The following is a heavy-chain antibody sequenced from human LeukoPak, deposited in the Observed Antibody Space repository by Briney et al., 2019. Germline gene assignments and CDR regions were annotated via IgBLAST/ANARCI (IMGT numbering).Heavy chain of an antibody. CDR1: GFTVSSNY. V-gene: IGHV3-53*04. D-gene: IGHD2-2*01. CDR2: IYSGGST. J-gene: IGHJ6*02. Sequence: AGGSLRLSCAASGFTVSSNYMSWVRQAPGKGLVWVSVIYSGGSTYYADSVKGRFTISRQNSKNTLDLQMNSLRPEDTAVYYCARDGRYCIITSCYGYYGMDAWGQGTTVTVSS. CDR3: ARDGRYCIITSCYGYYGMDA.